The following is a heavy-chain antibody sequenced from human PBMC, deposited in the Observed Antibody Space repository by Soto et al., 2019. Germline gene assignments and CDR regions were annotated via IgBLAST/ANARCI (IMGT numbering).Heavy chain of an antibody. Sequence: QVQLVESGGGVVQPGRSLTLSCVVSGFTLSNYVIHWVRQTPDKGLEWVAFISRDGNNAYYTDSVKGRFTISRDNSKNTLYLEMNSLRTEDTAVYYCARDDEGRSDYDLGYWGQGTQVVVSS. J-gene: IGHJ4*02. D-gene: IGHD3-10*01. CDR2: ISRDGNNA. CDR3: ARDDEGRSDYDLGY. CDR1: GFTLSNYV. V-gene: IGHV3-30-3*01.